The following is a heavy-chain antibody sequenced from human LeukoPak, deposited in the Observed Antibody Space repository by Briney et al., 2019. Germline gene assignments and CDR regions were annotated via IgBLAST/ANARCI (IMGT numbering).Heavy chain of an antibody. V-gene: IGHV4-59*08. CDR3: ARSPGRSTDFDY. CDR1: GGSINNYY. J-gene: IGHJ4*02. Sequence: PSETLSLTCTVSGGSINNYYWSWIRQPPGKGLEWIGYIYYSGSTDYTSSLKSRVTMSIDTSKNQFSLRLSSVTAADTAVYYCARSPGRSTDFDYWGQGTLVTVSS. CDR2: IYYSGST. D-gene: IGHD1-14*01.